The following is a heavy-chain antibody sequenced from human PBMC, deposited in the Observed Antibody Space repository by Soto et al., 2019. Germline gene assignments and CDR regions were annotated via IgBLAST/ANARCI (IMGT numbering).Heavy chain of an antibody. J-gene: IGHJ5*02. Sequence: PGGSLRLFCAASGFTFSAYNMNWVRQPPGKGLEWVSSITSSSSSIYYADSLKGRFTISRDNAKNSLYLQMNSLRAEDTAVYYCASHYGDNGWFDPWGHGTLVTLSS. V-gene: IGHV3-21*06. D-gene: IGHD4-17*01. CDR3: ASHYGDNGWFDP. CDR1: GFTFSAYN. CDR2: ITSSSSSI.